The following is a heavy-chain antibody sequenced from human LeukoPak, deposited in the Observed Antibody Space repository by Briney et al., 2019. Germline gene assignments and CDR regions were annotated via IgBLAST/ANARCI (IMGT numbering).Heavy chain of an antibody. Sequence: ASVKLSCKVSGYILTKLSMHWVRQAPGNGLEWRGGFDPEDGEKIYAQKFQGRVTMTEDTSTDTAYMELSSLRSDDTAVYYCATEMTAGTLDYWGQGTLVTVSS. CDR3: ATEMTAGTLDY. CDR1: GYILTKLS. V-gene: IGHV1-24*01. J-gene: IGHJ4*02. CDR2: FDPEDGEK. D-gene: IGHD6-13*01.